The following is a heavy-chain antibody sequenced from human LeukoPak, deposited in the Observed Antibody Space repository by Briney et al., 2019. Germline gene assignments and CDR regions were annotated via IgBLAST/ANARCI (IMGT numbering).Heavy chain of an antibody. D-gene: IGHD2-2*01. CDR2: IIPIFGTA. V-gene: IGHV1-69*13. J-gene: IGHJ5*02. CDR3: AQVVVPAATTALNWFDP. CDR1: GRTFSSYA. Sequence: TSVKVSCKASGRTFSSYAISWVRQAPGQGLEWMGGIIPIFGTANYAQKFQGRVTITADESTSTAYMELSSLRSEDTAVYYCAQVVVPAATTALNWFDPWGQGTLVTVSS.